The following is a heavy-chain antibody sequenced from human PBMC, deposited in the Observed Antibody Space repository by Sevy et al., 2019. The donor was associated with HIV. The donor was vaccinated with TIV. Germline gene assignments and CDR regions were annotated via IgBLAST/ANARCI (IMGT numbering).Heavy chain of an antibody. V-gene: IGHV3-49*03. CDR3: TRPRMRTYYFDY. CDR1: GFTFGDYA. Sequence: GGSLRLSRTASGFTFGDYAMSWFRQAPGKGLEWVGFIRSKAYGGTTEYAASVKGRFTISRDDSKSIAYLQMNSLKTEDTAVYYCTRPRMRTYYFDYWGQGTLVTVSS. CDR2: IRSKAYGGTT. J-gene: IGHJ4*02.